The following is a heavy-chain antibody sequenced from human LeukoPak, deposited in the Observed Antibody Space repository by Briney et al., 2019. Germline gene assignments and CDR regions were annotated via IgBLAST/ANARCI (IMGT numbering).Heavy chain of an antibody. D-gene: IGHD3-10*02. J-gene: IGHJ6*02. CDR3: ARMGVEGITMSGVYGMDV. CDR2: INHNGNVN. Sequence: PGGSLRLSCAASGFTFSSYWMNWARQAPGKGLEWVASINHNGNVNYYVDSVKGRFTISRDNSKNTLYLQMNSLRAEDTAVYYCARMGVEGITMSGVYGMDVWGQGTTVTVSS. CDR1: GFTFSSYW. V-gene: IGHV3-7*03.